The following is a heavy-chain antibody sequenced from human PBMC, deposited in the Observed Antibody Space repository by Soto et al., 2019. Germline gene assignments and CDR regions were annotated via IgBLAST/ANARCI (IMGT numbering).Heavy chain of an antibody. V-gene: IGHV4-34*01. CDR3: ARCEQLADWYFDL. D-gene: IGHD6-6*01. CDR2: INHSGST. Sequence: PSETLSLTCAVYGGSFSGYYWSWIRQPPGKGLEWIGEINHSGSTNYNPSLKSRVTISVDTSKIQFSLKLSSVTAADTAVYYCARCEQLADWYFDLWGRGTLVTVSS. CDR1: GGSFSGYY. J-gene: IGHJ2*01.